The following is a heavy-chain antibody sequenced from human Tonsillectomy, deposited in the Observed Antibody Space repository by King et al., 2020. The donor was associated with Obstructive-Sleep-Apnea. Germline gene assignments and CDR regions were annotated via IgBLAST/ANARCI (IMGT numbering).Heavy chain of an antibody. CDR1: GFTFSDSA. D-gene: IGHD3-10*01. CDR2: ITSKSKNSAT. J-gene: IGHJ5*02. Sequence: DVQLVASGGGLVQPGGSLKLSCAASGFTFSDSAMHWVRQASGKGLEWVGRITSKSKNSATSYAASVEGRFTISRDDSKSTAYLQMNSLKTDDTAIYYCTRPLYYYGSGTYSPVFDPWGQGTLVTVSS. V-gene: IGHV3-73*02. CDR3: TRPLYYYGSGTYSPVFDP.